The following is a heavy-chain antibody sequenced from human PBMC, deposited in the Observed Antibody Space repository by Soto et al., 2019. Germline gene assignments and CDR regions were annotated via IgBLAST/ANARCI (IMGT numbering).Heavy chain of an antibody. CDR3: AKDRYCSSTSCYYGMDV. D-gene: IGHD2-2*01. J-gene: IGHJ6*02. V-gene: IGHV3-30*18. Sequence: GGSLRLSCAASGFTFSSYGMRWVRQAPGKGLEWVAVISYDGSNKYYADSVKGRFTISRDNSKNTLYLQMNSLRAEDTAVYYCAKDRYCSSTSCYYGMDVWGQGTTVTVSS. CDR2: ISYDGSNK. CDR1: GFTFSSYG.